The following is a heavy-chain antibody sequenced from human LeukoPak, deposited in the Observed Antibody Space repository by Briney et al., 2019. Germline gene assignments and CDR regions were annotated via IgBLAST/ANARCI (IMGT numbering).Heavy chain of an antibody. V-gene: IGHV3-30*02. CDR2: IWYDGSNK. Sequence: GGSLRLSCAASGFTFSSYGMHWVRQAPGKGLEWVAVIWYDGSNKYYADSVKGRFTISRDNSKNTLYLQMNSLRAEDTAVYYCAKDQGIYDFWSGAASAGAYGMDVWGQGTTVTVSS. D-gene: IGHD3-3*01. CDR1: GFTFSSYG. CDR3: AKDQGIYDFWSGAASAGAYGMDV. J-gene: IGHJ6*02.